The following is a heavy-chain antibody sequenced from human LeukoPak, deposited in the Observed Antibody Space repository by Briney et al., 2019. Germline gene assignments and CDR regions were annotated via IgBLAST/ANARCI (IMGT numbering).Heavy chain of an antibody. CDR2: IKQDGSEK. CDR1: GFTFSSYA. Sequence: GGSLRLSCAASGFTFSSYAMSWVRQAPGKGLEWVANIKQDGSEKYYVDSVKGRFTISRDNAKNSLYLQMNSLRAEDTAVYYCAREGGYDFWSGYPPDREDYYYYMDVWGKGTTVTVSS. D-gene: IGHD3-3*01. CDR3: AREGGYDFWSGYPPDREDYYYYMDV. V-gene: IGHV3-7*01. J-gene: IGHJ6*03.